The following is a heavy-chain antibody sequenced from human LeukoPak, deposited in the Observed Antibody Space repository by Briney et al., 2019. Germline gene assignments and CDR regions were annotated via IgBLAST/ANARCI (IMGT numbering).Heavy chain of an antibody. V-gene: IGHV5-51*01. D-gene: IGHD3-10*01. CDR2: IYPGDSDT. J-gene: IGHJ4*02. CDR1: GYSFTSFW. Sequence: GESLKISCKGAGYSFTSFWIGWVRQMPGKGLEWMGIIYPGDSDTRYSPSFQGQVTISADKSISTAYLQWSSLKASDTAMYYSARQAYGSGSYSPHWGQGTLVTVSS. CDR3: ARQAYGSGSYSPH.